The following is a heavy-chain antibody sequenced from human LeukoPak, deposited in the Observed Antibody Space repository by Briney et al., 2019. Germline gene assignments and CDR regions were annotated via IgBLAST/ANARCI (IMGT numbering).Heavy chain of an antibody. J-gene: IGHJ5*02. CDR1: GFTFSDYY. Sequence: GGSLRLSCAASGFTFSDYYMSWIRQAPGKGLEWVSYISSSGSTIYYADSVKGRFTISRDNAKNSLYLQMNSLRAEDTAVYYCAREAVTTRRGVNNWFDPWGQGTLVTVSS. D-gene: IGHD4-17*01. CDR3: AREAVTTRRGVNNWFDP. CDR2: ISSSGSTI. V-gene: IGHV3-11*04.